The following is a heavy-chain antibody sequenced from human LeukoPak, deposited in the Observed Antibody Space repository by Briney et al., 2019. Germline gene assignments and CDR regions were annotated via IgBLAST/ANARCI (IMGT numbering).Heavy chain of an antibody. CDR1: GYTFTSYG. CDR3: ARDSSITFGGVMGDAFDI. J-gene: IGHJ3*02. V-gene: IGHV1-18*01. Sequence: ASVKVSCKASGYTFTSYGISWVRQAPGQGLEWMGWISAYNGNINYAQKLQGRVTMTTDTSTSTAYMELRSLRSDDTAVYYCARDSSITFGGVMGDAFDIWGQGTMVTVSS. CDR2: ISAYNGNI. D-gene: IGHD3-16*01.